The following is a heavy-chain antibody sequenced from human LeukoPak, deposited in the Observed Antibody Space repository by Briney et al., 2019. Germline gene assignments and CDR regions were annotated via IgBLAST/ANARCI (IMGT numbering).Heavy chain of an antibody. J-gene: IGHJ3*02. D-gene: IGHD3-10*01. CDR2: IYTSGST. CDR3: ARVPYSVITMVRGVITPYGAFDI. Sequence: SETLSLTCSVTGGSINDYYWSWIRQPAGKGLEWIGRIYTSGSTNYNPSLKSRVTMSVDTSKNQFSLKLSSVTAADTAVYYCARVPYSVITMVRGVITPYGAFDIWGQGTMVTVSS. V-gene: IGHV4-4*07. CDR1: GGSINDYY.